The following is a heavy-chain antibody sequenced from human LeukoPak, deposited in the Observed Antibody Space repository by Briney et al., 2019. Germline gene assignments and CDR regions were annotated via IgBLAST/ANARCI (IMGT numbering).Heavy chain of an antibody. CDR3: ARDRKAAVTYPDY. D-gene: IGHD4-17*01. CDR1: GFTFSNYE. J-gene: IGHJ4*02. V-gene: IGHV3-48*03. CDR2: ISSSGRTT. Sequence: GGSLRLSCGASGFTFSNYEMNWVRQAPGKGLEWLSYISSSGRTTYYADSVKGRFTISRDNAKNSLYPQMNSLRAEDTAVYYCARDRKAAVTYPDYWGQGTLVTVSS.